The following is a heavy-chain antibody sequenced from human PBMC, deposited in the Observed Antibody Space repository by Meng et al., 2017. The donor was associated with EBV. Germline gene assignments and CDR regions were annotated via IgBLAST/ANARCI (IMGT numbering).Heavy chain of an antibody. Sequence: VWFVLSADEVNKPGSSVKVSCKTSGGPFRYYAISWVRQAPGQGLEWLGGFLPRLGAPSYAQKFHGRVKITADESTSTHYMDLSSLRSEDTAIYYCASESGRGYTPDYWGQGTLVTVAS. CDR3: ASESGRGYTPDY. CDR2: FLPRLGAP. CDR1: GGPFRYYA. V-gene: IGHV1-69*01. J-gene: IGHJ4*02. D-gene: IGHD3-10*01.